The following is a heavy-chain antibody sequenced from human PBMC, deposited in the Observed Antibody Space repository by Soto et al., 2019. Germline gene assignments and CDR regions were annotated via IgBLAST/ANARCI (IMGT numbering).Heavy chain of an antibody. CDR2: MNPNSGNT. CDR3: ASGYSGYRGAFDI. CDR1: GYTFTSYD. V-gene: IGHV1-8*01. Sequence: ASVKVSCKASGYTFTSYDINWVRQAAGQGLEWMGWMNPNSGNTGYAQKFQGRVTMTRNTSISTAYMELSSLRSEDTAVYYCASGYSGYRGAFDIWGQGTMVTVSS. J-gene: IGHJ3*02. D-gene: IGHD5-12*01.